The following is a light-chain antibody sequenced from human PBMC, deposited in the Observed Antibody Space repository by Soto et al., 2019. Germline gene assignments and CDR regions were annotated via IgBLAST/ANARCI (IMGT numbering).Light chain of an antibody. CDR3: QQYNNWPPLT. J-gene: IGKJ4*01. CDR2: GAS. V-gene: IGKV3-15*01. CDR1: QSISSS. Sequence: IVMTQSPATLSVSPGERATLSCRASQSISSSIAWYQQRPGQAPSLLIYGASTRATGIPARFSGSGSGTDFTLTISSLQSEDFAVYYCQQYNNWPPLTFGGGTKVDI.